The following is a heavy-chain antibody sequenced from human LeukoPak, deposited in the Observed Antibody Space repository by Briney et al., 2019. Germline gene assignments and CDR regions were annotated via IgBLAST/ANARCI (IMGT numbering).Heavy chain of an antibody. CDR1: GFTFSSYA. V-gene: IGHV3-23*01. J-gene: IGHJ4*02. Sequence: GGSLRLSCAASGFTFSSYAMGWVRQAPGKGLEWVSAISGSGGSTYYADSVKGRFTISRDNSKNTLYLQMNSLRAEDTAVYYCAKGLVGSGWIYFDYWGQGTLVTVSS. CDR2: ISGSGGST. D-gene: IGHD6-19*01. CDR3: AKGLVGSGWIYFDY.